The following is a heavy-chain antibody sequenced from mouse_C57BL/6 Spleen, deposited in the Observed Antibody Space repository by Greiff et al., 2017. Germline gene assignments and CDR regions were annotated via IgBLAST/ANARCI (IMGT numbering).Heavy chain of an antibody. CDR1: GYTFTSYW. CDR2: IHPNSGST. V-gene: IGHV1-64*01. D-gene: IGHD2-5*01. J-gene: IGHJ4*01. CDR3: ARRYSNYSYAMDY. Sequence: VQLKQPGAELVKPGASVKLSCKASGYTFTSYWMHWVKQRPGQGLEWIGMIHPNSGSTNYNEKFKSKATLTVDKSSSTAYMQLSSLTSEDSAVYYCARRYSNYSYAMDYWGQGTSVTVSS.